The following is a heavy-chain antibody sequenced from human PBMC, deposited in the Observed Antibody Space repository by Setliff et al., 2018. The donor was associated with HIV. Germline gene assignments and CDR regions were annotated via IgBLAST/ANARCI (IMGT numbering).Heavy chain of an antibody. J-gene: IGHJ4*02. V-gene: IGHV4-38-2*01. D-gene: IGHD6-19*01. CDR3: ARHGYGSGWPDY. CDR2: IYHSGST. CDR1: GYSISSGYY. Sequence: SETLSLTCAVSGYSISSGYYWGWIRQPPGKGLEWIGSIYHSGSTYYNPSLKSRVTISVDTSKNQFSLKLSSVTAADTAVYYCARHGYGSGWPDYWGQGTLVTVSS.